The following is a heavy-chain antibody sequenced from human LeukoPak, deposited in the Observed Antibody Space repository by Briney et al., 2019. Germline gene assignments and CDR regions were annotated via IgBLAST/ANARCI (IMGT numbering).Heavy chain of an antibody. CDR2: ISGSGGST. D-gene: IGHD3-3*01. Sequence: PGGSLRLSCAAPGFTFSSYAMSWVRQAQRKGLEWVSAISGSGGSTYYADSVKGRFTISRDNSKNTLYLQMNSLRAEDTAVYYCAKLNDFWSGYSDYWGQGTLVTVSS. J-gene: IGHJ4*02. V-gene: IGHV3-23*01. CDR3: AKLNDFWSGYSDY. CDR1: GFTFSSYA.